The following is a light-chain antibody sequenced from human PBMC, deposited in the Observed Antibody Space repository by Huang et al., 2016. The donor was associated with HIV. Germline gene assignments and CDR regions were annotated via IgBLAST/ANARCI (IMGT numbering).Light chain of an antibody. Sequence: DIQMTQYPSSLSASVGDRVTITCRASQDINNYLAWYQQKAGQVPKLLIYAASSLQSGVPSRFSGSRSGTDFTLSITSLQPEDVAIYYCQKYDSVPRTFGQGTKVDIK. J-gene: IGKJ1*01. CDR1: QDINNY. CDR3: QKYDSVPRT. CDR2: AAS. V-gene: IGKV1-27*01.